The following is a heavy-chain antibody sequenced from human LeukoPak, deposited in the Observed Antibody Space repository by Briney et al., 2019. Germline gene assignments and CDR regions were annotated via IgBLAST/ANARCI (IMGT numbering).Heavy chain of an antibody. J-gene: IGHJ2*01. CDR3: ARDAVGATPWYFDF. CDR1: GGSISSYY. CDR2: IYYSGST. Sequence: IPSETLSLTCTVSGGSISSYYWSWIRQPPGKGLEWIGYIYYSGSTNYNPSLKSRVTISVDTSKNQFSLKLSSVTAADTAVYYCARDAVGATPWYFDFWGRGTLVTVSS. D-gene: IGHD1-26*01. V-gene: IGHV4-59*12.